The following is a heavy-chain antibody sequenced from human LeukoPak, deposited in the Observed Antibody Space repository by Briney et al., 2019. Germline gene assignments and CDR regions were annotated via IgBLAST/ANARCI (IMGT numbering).Heavy chain of an antibody. Sequence: PGESLRLSCAASGFSFRTSTMNWVRQAPGKGLEFVSSITSRGAYMFHVDSVKGRFTISRDNANNSLFLQLSSLRAEDTAVYYCARGGGSLNFWGQGSLVTVSP. CDR1: GFSFRTST. J-gene: IGHJ4*02. V-gene: IGHV3-21*06. CDR2: ITSRGAYM. D-gene: IGHD1-26*01. CDR3: ARGGGSLNF.